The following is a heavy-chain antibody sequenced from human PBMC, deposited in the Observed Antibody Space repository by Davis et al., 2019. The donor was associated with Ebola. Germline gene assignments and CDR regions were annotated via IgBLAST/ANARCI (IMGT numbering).Heavy chain of an antibody. J-gene: IGHJ4*02. CDR3: ARAVFHEVLDY. D-gene: IGHD3-3*01. V-gene: IGHV3-30*04. CDR1: GFTFRNYA. CDR2: VSHSEREK. Sequence: PGGSLRHSCAAPGFTFRNYAMHWVRQAPGKGLEWVAVVSHSEREKFYADSVKGRFTISRYNSENTLYLQMNSLTADDTAVYYCARAVFHEVLDYWGQGTPVTVSS.